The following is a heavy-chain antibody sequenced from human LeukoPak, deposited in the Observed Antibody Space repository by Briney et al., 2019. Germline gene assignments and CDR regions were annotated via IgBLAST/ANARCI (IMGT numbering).Heavy chain of an antibody. CDR2: ISSRSSYI. CDR1: GFAFSIYG. Sequence: PGGSLRLSCAASGFAFSIYGMNWVRQAPGKGLEWVSYISSRSSYIYYADSVKGRFTISRDNAKNSLYLQMNSLRAEDTAVYYCARELKDYYSMDVWGQGTTVTVSS. J-gene: IGHJ6*02. V-gene: IGHV3-21*01. CDR3: ARELKDYYSMDV.